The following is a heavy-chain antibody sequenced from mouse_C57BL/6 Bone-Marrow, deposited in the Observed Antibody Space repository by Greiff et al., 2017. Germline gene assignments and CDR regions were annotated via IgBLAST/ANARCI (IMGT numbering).Heavy chain of an antibody. CDR2: IEPSDSYT. Sequence: QVQLQQPGAELVMPGASVKLSCKASGYTFTSYWMHWVKQRPGQGLEWIGEIEPSDSYTNYNKKFKGKSTLTVDKSSSPAYMQLSSLTSEDSAVYYCAREGGDSSGYPAWFAYWGQGTLVTVSA. V-gene: IGHV1-69*01. J-gene: IGHJ3*01. CDR1: GYTFTSYW. D-gene: IGHD3-2*02. CDR3: AREGGDSSGYPAWFAY.